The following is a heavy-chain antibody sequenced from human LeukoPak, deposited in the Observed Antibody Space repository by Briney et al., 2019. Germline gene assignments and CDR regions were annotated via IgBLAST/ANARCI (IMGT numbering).Heavy chain of an antibody. Sequence: SETLSLTCTVSGGSISSYYWSWIRQPAGKGLEWIGRIYTSGSTYYNPSLKSRVTTSVDTSKNRFSLKLTSVTAADTAVYYCARELHSGSYYFDYWSQGTLVTVSS. CDR3: ARELHSGSYYFDY. CDR2: IYTSGST. CDR1: GGSISSYY. D-gene: IGHD1-26*01. V-gene: IGHV4-4*07. J-gene: IGHJ4*02.